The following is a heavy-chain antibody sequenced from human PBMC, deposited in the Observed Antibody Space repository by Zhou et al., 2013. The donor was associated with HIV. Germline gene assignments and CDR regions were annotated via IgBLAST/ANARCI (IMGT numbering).Heavy chain of an antibody. V-gene: IGHV1-69*04. J-gene: IGHJ4*02. CDR2: IVPSLDSS. CDR3: ARGRYDGTYYFDY. Sequence: QVQLVQSGAEVKEPGSSVKVSCKVSGGTFTYYALSWVRHAPGQGLEWVGRIVPSLDSSFYAHKLQGRVTITADKSAITAYMELSSLRSEDTAVYYCARGRYDGTYYFDYWGQGTLVTVSS. CDR1: GGTFTYYA. D-gene: IGHD3-16*01.